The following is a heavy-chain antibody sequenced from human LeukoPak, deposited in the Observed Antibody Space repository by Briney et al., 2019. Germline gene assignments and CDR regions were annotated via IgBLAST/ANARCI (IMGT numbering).Heavy chain of an antibody. CDR3: AKGTGRSTLNWFDP. J-gene: IGHJ5*02. D-gene: IGHD1-14*01. CDR1: GFTFDGYT. CDR2: ISWDGDNT. Sequence: HGGSLRLSCAASGFTFDGYTMHWVRQAPGKGLEWVSLISWDGDNTYYADSVKGRFTISRDNSKNSLYLQMNSLRTEDTALYYCAKGTGRSTLNWFDPWGQGTLVTVSS. V-gene: IGHV3-43*01.